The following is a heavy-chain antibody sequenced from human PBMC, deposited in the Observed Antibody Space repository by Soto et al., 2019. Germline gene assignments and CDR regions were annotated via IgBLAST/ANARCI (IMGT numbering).Heavy chain of an antibody. V-gene: IGHV3-53*01. D-gene: IGHD6-19*01. CDR2: IYGGGTT. J-gene: IGHJ4*02. CDR3: VQTTGWPGFDF. CDR1: GFTVSSKY. Sequence: EVQLVESGGGLIQPGGSLRLSCAPSGFTVSSKYMTWVRQAPGTGLEWVSVIYGGGTTYYADSVKGRFTISRDNSKNTLYLQVNSLRAEDTAVYYCVQTTGWPGFDFWGQGTLVTVSS.